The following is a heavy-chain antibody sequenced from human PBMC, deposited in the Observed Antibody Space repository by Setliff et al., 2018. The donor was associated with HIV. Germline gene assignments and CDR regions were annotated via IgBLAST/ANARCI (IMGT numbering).Heavy chain of an antibody. CDR3: TRDHRFVDRYPDW. CDR1: GFTFGDYA. J-gene: IGHJ4*02. D-gene: IGHD3-9*01. CDR2: IRTNARGGAT. V-gene: IGHV3-49*04. Sequence: GGSLRLSCAASGFTFGDYAMSWVRQAPGKGLEWVGSIRTNARGGATEYAASVKGRFTISRDDSKSIAYLQMSSLKIEDTAVYYCTRDHRFVDRYPDWWGQGTLVTVSS.